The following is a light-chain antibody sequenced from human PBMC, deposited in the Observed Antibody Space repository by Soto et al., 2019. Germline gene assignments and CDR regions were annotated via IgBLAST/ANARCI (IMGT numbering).Light chain of an antibody. CDR3: SSYTNIKTRACV. CDR1: SGDIGSYNR. V-gene: IGLV2-14*01. J-gene: IGLJ1*01. CDR2: EVT. Sequence: QCVLTRPVSGSGVPGQAISISCTGTSGDIGSYNRVSWYQQHPGKAPKLIIYEVTDRPSGVSNRFSGSKSGNTASLTISGLQAEDEAEYYCSSYTNIKTRACVYGTGTKVTVL.